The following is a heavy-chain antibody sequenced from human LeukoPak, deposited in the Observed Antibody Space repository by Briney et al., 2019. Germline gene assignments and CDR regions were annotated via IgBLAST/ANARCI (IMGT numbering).Heavy chain of an antibody. Sequence: ASVKVSCKASGGTFSSYAISWVRQAPGQGLEWMGGIIPIFGTANYAQKFQGRVTITADKSTSTAYMELSRLRSDDTAVYYCAREKAVVITYYYYYYMDVWGKGTTVTVSS. V-gene: IGHV1-69*06. CDR1: GGTFSSYA. J-gene: IGHJ6*03. CDR3: AREKAVVITYYYYYYMDV. D-gene: IGHD3-22*01. CDR2: IIPIFGTA.